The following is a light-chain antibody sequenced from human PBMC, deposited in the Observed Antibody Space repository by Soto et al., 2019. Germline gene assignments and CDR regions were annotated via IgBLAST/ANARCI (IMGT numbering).Light chain of an antibody. CDR2: EVS. V-gene: IGLV2-14*01. CDR1: SSDVGGYNY. CDR3: SSCTSSCTLYV. J-gene: IGLJ1*01. Sequence: HSALTQPASVSGSPGQSITISCTGTSSDVGGYNYVSWYQQHPGKAPKLMIYEVSNRPSGVSNRFSGSKSGNTASLTISGLQAEDEADYYCSSCTSSCTLYVFGTGTKVTVL.